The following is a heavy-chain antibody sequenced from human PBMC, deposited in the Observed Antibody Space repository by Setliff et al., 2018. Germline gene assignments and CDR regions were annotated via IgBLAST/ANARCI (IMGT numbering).Heavy chain of an antibody. CDR2: IYTSWST. Sequence: SETLSLTCTVSGDSISSRRNYWGWFRQPAGKELEWIGQIYTSWSTNYNPSLKSRVTISLDTSKNQFSLSLSSVTAADTAVYYCARNPDFLQYSFDLWGRGTLVTVSS. D-gene: IGHD5-12*01. V-gene: IGHV4-61*09. CDR1: GDSISSRRNY. CDR3: ARNPDFLQYSFDL. J-gene: IGHJ2*01.